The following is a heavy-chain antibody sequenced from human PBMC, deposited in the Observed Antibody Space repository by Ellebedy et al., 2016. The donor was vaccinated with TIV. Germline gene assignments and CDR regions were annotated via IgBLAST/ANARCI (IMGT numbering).Heavy chain of an antibody. CDR3: ARDQWLGSAYYFDY. CDR1: GFTFSNYW. Sequence: GGSLRLSCAASGFTFSNYWMSWVRQAPGKGLEWVANIKQDGSENNYVDSVKGRFSISRDNTKNSLYLQMNSLRDEDMAVYYCARDQWLGSAYYFDYWGQGTLVTVSS. V-gene: IGHV3-7*01. J-gene: IGHJ4*02. CDR2: IKQDGSEN. D-gene: IGHD6-19*01.